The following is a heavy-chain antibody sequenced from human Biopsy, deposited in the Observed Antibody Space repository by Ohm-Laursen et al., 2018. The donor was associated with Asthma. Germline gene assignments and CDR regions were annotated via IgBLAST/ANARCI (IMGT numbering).Heavy chain of an antibody. CDR1: GDSITSGGCC. Sequence: SQTPSLTCTVSGDSITSGGCCWNWIRQHPGKGLEWIGYIHHSGTSYFNPSLKSRVSFSRDTSKNQFSLRLSSVTAADTAMYYCARIPRRSGSYFVDYWGQGTLVTVSS. J-gene: IGHJ4*02. CDR3: ARIPRRSGSYFVDY. CDR2: IHHSGTS. D-gene: IGHD3-22*01. V-gene: IGHV4-31*03.